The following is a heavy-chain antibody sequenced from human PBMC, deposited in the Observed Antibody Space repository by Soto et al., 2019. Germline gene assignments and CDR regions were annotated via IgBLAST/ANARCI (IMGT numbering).Heavy chain of an antibody. D-gene: IGHD6-6*01. CDR2: ISWNSGSI. J-gene: IGHJ6*02. Sequence: GGSLRLSCAASGFTFDDYAMHWVRQAPGKGLEWVSGISWNSGSIGYADSVKGRFTISRDNAKNSLYLQMNSLRAEDTALYYCARIAAPWYYGMDVWGQGTTVTVSS. CDR3: ARIAAPWYYGMDV. CDR1: GFTFDDYA. V-gene: IGHV3-9*01.